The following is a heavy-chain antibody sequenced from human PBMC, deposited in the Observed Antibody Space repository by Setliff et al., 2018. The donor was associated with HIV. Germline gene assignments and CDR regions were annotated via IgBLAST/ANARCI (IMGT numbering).Heavy chain of an antibody. CDR3: ARELDNSDNSDPLDV. CDR1: GDSIRNSRDY. V-gene: IGHV4-39*02. J-gene: IGHJ3*01. Sequence: SETLSLTCSVSGDSIRNSRDYWGWIRQPPGKGLEWIGNIYYSGTTYYSPSLNSRVTISVDRSRNHFSLRLSAVTVADTAVYYCARELDNSDNSDPLDVWGQGTMVTVSS. CDR2: IYYSGTT. D-gene: IGHD4-4*01.